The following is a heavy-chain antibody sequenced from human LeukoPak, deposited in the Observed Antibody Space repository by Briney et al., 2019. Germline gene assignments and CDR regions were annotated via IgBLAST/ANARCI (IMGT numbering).Heavy chain of an antibody. CDR1: GFTFSNYW. V-gene: IGHV3-7*01. J-gene: IGHJ4*02. Sequence: PGGSLRLSCAASGFTFSNYWMSWVRQAPGKGLEWVANIKQDGSGNYVDSVKGRFTISRDNAKNSLYLQMNSLRVDDTAVYYCARGSHWGGDYWGQGTLVTVSS. D-gene: IGHD7-27*01. CDR3: ARGSHWGGDY. CDR2: IKQDGSG.